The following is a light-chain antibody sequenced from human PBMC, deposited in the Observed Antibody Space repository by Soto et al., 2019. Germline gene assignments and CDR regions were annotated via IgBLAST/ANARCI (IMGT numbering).Light chain of an antibody. Sequence: EKVMTQSPAALSVSPGERATLSCRASQSVNSNLAWYQRKPGQAPRLLLYAASTRATGIPARFSGSASGTEFTLTISSLQSEDSAVYYCQQDNDWPLTFGGGTKVEIK. CDR2: AAS. J-gene: IGKJ4*01. CDR3: QQDNDWPLT. V-gene: IGKV3-15*01. CDR1: QSVNSN.